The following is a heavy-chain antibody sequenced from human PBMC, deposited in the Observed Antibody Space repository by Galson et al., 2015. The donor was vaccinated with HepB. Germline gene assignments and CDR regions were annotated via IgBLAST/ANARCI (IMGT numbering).Heavy chain of an antibody. D-gene: IGHD3-9*01. CDR1: GGTFSSYT. CDR3: ANHGPRTPDILTGES. V-gene: IGHV1-69*02. J-gene: IGHJ4*02. CDR2: IIPILGIA. Sequence: SVKVSCKASGGTFSSYTISWVRQAPGQGLEWMGRIIPILGIANYAQKFQGRVTITADKSTSTAYMELSSLRSEDTAVYYCANHGPRTPDILTGESWGQGTLVTVSS.